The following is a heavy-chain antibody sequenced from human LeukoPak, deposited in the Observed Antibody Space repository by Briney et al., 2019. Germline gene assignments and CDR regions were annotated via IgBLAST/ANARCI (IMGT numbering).Heavy chain of an antibody. CDR3: ARGDAYRTSAEGYYYYMDV. V-gene: IGHV4-4*07. CDR1: GGSISSYY. J-gene: IGHJ6*03. CDR2: IYTSGST. Sequence: SETLSLTCTVSGGSISSYYWSWIRQPAGKGLEWIGRIYTSGSTNYNPSLKSRVTMSVDTSKNQFSLKLSSVTAADTAVYYCARGDAYRTSAEGYYYYMDVWGKGTTVTVSS. D-gene: IGHD6-6*01.